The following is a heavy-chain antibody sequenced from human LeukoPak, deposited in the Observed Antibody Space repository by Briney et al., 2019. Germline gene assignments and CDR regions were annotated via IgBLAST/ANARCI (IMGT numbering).Heavy chain of an antibody. CDR1: GYTFTGYY. Sequence: ASVKVSCKASGYTFTGYYMHWVRQAPGQGLEWMGWINPNSGGTNYAQKLQGRVTMTTDTSTSTAYMELRSLRSDDTAVYYCAREGDYDFWSGYSDYWGQGTLVTVSS. CDR2: INPNSGGT. J-gene: IGHJ4*02. D-gene: IGHD3-3*01. V-gene: IGHV1-2*02. CDR3: AREGDYDFWSGYSDY.